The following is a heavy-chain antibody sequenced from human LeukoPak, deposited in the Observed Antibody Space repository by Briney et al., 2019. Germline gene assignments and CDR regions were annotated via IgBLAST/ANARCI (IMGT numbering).Heavy chain of an antibody. J-gene: IGHJ4*02. Sequence: SETLSLTCAVSGYSISSGHYWGWIRQPPGKGLEWIGSIYHSGSTYYNPSLKSRVTISVDTSKNQFSLKVNSVTAADTAVYYCGRAQGATDYWGRGTLVTVSS. V-gene: IGHV4-38-2*01. CDR1: GYSISSGHY. CDR2: IYHSGST. CDR3: GRAQGATDY. D-gene: IGHD1-26*01.